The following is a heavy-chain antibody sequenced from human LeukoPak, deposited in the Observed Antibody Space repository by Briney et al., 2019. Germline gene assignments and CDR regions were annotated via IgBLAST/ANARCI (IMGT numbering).Heavy chain of an antibody. D-gene: IGHD2-2*01. CDR2: ISYDGSNK. Sequence: PGGSLRLSCAASGFTFSSYGMHWVRQAPGKGLEWVAVISYDGSNKYYADSVKGRFTISRDNSKNTLYLQMNSLRAEDTAMYYCAKEGEDIVVVPAAMTLGYYFDYWGQGTLVTVSS. CDR3: AKEGEDIVVVPAAMTLGYYFDY. J-gene: IGHJ4*02. CDR1: GFTFSSYG. V-gene: IGHV3-30*18.